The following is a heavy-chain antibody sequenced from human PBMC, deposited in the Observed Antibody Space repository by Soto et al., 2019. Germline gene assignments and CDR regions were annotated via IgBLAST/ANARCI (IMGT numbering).Heavy chain of an antibody. J-gene: IGHJ6*02. CDR3: ARDYYGAGPQYYYYGMEV. CDR2: IYHSGGA. CDR1: GDSITSGGYY. D-gene: IGHD3-10*01. Sequence: NPSDTLSLTCTVSGDSITSGGYYWSWLRQPPGKGLEWIGYIYHSGGASYNPSLRGRAVISIDTSKNQFSLRLNAVTAADTATYYCARDYYGAGPQYYYYGMEVWGQGTTVTVSS. V-gene: IGHV4-31*03.